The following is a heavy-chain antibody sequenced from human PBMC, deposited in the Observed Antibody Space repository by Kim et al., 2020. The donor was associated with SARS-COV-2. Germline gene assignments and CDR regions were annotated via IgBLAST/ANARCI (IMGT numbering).Heavy chain of an antibody. Sequence: SETLSLTCTVSGGSISSYCWSWIRQPPGKGLEWIGYIYYSGSTNYNPSLKSRVTISVDTSKNQFSLKLSSVTAADTAVYYCARERYCSSTSCYYFSYYGMDVWGQGTTVTVS. V-gene: IGHV4-59*01. CDR2: IYYSGST. J-gene: IGHJ6*02. CDR3: ARERYCSSTSCYYFSYYGMDV. D-gene: IGHD2-2*01. CDR1: GGSISSYC.